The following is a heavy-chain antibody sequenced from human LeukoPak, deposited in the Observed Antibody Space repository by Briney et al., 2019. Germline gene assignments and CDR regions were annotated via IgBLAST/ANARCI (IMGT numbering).Heavy chain of an antibody. CDR3: ARVPHPQWLVQDYYYGRDV. CDR2: ISYDGSNK. Sequence: PGGSLRLSCAASGFTFSSYAMHWVRQAPGKGLEWVAVISYDGSNKYYADSVKGRFTISRDNSKNTLYLQMNSLRAEDTAVYYCARVPHPQWLVQDYYYGRDVWGPGTTVTVSS. CDR1: GFTFSSYA. V-gene: IGHV3-30-3*01. D-gene: IGHD6-19*01. J-gene: IGHJ6*02.